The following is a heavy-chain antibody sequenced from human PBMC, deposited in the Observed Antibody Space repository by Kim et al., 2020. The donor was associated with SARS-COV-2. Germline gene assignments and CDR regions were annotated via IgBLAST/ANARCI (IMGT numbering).Heavy chain of an antibody. J-gene: IGHJ4*02. CDR2: IYYSGST. V-gene: IGHV4-59*08. CDR3: ARHEKRWYFDY. D-gene: IGHD6-13*01. Sequence: SETLSLTCTVSGGSISSYYWSWIRQPPGKGLEWIGYIYYSGSTNYNPSLKSRVTISVDTSKNQFSLKLSSVTAADTAVYYCARHEKRWYFDYWGQGTLVT. CDR1: GGSISSYY.